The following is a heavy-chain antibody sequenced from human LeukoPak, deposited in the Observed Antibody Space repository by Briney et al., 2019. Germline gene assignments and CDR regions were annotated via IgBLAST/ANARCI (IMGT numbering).Heavy chain of an antibody. D-gene: IGHD2/OR15-2a*01. Sequence: PGGSLRLSCAASGFTFSSYWMSWVRQAPGKGLEWVANMKQDGSEKYYLDSVKGRFTISRDNAKNSLYLQMNSLRAEDTAVYYCARGDFYFYYYYYYMDVWGKGTTVTVSS. J-gene: IGHJ6*03. CDR2: MKQDGSEK. CDR1: GFTFSSYW. CDR3: ARGDFYFYYYYYYMDV. V-gene: IGHV3-7*01.